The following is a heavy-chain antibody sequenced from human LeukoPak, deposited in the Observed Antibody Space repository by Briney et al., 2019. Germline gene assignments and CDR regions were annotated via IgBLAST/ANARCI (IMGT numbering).Heavy chain of an antibody. CDR1: GDSISSCY. Sequence: SETLSLTCTVSGDSISSCYWSLIRQPPGKGLEWIGYIYYSGNTNYNPSLKSRVTISVDTSKNQFSLKLSSVTAADTAVYYCARLQSGIRNWFDPWGQGTLVTVSS. CDR3: ARLQSGIRNWFDP. D-gene: IGHD1-1*01. J-gene: IGHJ5*02. CDR2: IYYSGNT. V-gene: IGHV4-59*01.